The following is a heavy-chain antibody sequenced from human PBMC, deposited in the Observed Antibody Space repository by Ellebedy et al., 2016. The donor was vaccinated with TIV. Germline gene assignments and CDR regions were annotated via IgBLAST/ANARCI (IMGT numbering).Heavy chain of an antibody. CDR1: GFSFRDYA. D-gene: IGHD2/OR15-2a*01. CDR3: GKGFYDEFEYGVDV. V-gene: IGHV3-30*18. CDR2: ISHVGTFK. J-gene: IGHJ6*02. Sequence: GESLKISXAASGFSFRDYAMHWVRQAPGKGLEWVAVISHVGTFKYFGDSVRGRSTISRDNSGNILYLEMDSVSAEDTATYYCGKGFYDEFEYGVDVWGRGTTVIVSS.